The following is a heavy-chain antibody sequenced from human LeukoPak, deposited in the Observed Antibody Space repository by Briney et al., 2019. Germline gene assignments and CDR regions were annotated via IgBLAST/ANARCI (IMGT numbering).Heavy chain of an antibody. CDR3: AGGGSSSWYFN. CDR1: GFTFSNAW. Sequence: GGSLRLSCAASGFTFSNAWMSWVRQAPGKGLEWVANVKQDGSEKYYVDSEKGRFTISRDNAKSSLYLQMNSLRAEDTAVYYCAGGGSSSWYFNWGQGTLVTVSS. J-gene: IGHJ4*02. D-gene: IGHD6-13*01. V-gene: IGHV3-7*01. CDR2: VKQDGSEK.